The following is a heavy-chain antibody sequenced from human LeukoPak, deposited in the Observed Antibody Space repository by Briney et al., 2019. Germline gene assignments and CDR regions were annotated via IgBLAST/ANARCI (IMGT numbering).Heavy chain of an antibody. CDR1: GGSFSNYY. CDR3: ARQPPQYYGMDV. D-gene: IGHD1-14*01. CDR2: IYTSGST. J-gene: IGHJ6*02. Sequence: NLSETLSLTCPVSGGSFSNYYWSWIRQPAGKGLEWIGRIYTSGSTNYNPSVKSRVTMSVGTSNNQFSLKLTSVTAADTAVYYCARQPPQYYGMDVWGQGTTVTVSS. V-gene: IGHV4-4*07.